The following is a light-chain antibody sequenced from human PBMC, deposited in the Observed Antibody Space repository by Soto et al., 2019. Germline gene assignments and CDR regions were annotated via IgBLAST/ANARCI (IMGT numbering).Light chain of an antibody. CDR2: EVS. J-gene: IGLJ3*02. CDR1: SSDVGSYNR. CDR3: SLYTSSSTWV. Sequence: QSVLTQPPSVSGSPGQSVPISCTGTSSDVGSYNRVSWYQQPPGTAPKLMIYEVSNRPSGVPDRFSGSKSGNTASLTISGLQAEDEADYYCSLYTSSSTWVFGGGTKVTVL. V-gene: IGLV2-18*01.